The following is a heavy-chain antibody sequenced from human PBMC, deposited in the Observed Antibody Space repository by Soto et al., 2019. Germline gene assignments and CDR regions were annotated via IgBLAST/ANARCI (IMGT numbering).Heavy chain of an antibody. CDR3: VRYDRINMKPYSPEGFHI. D-gene: IGHD3-3*02. CDR2: VYYGGAIFYSGNI. CDR1: GDSISSSNSH. Sequence: SETLSLTCTVSGDSISSSNSHWGWTRQPPGKGLEYIGSVYYGGAIFYSGNIYYNPSLKSRVTISVDTSKNQFSLRLSSVTAADTGVYYCVRYDRINMKPYSPEGFHIWGQGTMVTVS. V-gene: IGHV4-39*01. J-gene: IGHJ3*02.